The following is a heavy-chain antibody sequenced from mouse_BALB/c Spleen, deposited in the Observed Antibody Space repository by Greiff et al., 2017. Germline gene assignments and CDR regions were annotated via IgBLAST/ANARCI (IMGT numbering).Heavy chain of an antibody. D-gene: IGHD2-14*01. Sequence: VQLKESGPGLVKPSQSLSLTCTVTGYSITSDYAWNWNRQFPGNRLEWMGYISYSGSTSYNPSLKSRISITRDTSKNQFFLQLNSVTTEDTATYYCARHYKYPWFAYWGQGTLVTVSA. CDR2: ISYSGST. CDR1: GYSITSDYA. V-gene: IGHV3-2*02. J-gene: IGHJ3*01. CDR3: ARHYKYPWFAY.